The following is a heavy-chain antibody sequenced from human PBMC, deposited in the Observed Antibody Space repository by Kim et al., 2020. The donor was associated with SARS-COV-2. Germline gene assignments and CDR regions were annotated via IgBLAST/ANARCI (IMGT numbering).Heavy chain of an antibody. CDR2: ISYDGSNK. CDR1: GFTFSSYG. D-gene: IGHD2-2*01. Sequence: GGSLRLSCAASGFTFSSYGMHWVRQAPGKGLEWVAVISYDGSNKYYADSVKGRFTISRDNSKNTLYLQMNSLRAEDTAVYYCATVEWVPATRRRGYDYWGQGTLVTVSS. CDR3: ATVEWVPATRRRGYDY. J-gene: IGHJ4*02. V-gene: IGHV3-30*03.